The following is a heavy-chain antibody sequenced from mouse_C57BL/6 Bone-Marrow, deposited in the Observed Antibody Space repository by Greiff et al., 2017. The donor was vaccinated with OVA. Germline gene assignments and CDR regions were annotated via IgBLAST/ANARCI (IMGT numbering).Heavy chain of an antibody. CDR2: IDPSDSYT. Sequence: QVQLQQPGAELVRPGTSVKLSCKASGYTFTSYWMHWVKQRPGQGLEWIGVIDPSDSYTNYNQKFKGKATLTVDTSSSTAYMQLSSLISEDSAVYYCARGKLRYFDVWGTGTTVTVSS. J-gene: IGHJ1*03. V-gene: IGHV1-59*01. CDR1: GYTFTSYW. CDR3: ARGKLRYFDV.